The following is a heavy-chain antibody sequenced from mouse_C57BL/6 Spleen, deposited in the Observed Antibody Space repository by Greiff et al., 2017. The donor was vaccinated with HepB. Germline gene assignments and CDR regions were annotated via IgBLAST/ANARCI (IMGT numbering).Heavy chain of an antibody. D-gene: IGHD2-5*01. CDR1: GYTFTDYN. Sequence: VQLQQSGPELVKPGASVKMSCKASGYTFTDYNMHWVKQSHGKSLEWIGYINPNNGGTSYNQKFKGKATLTVNKSSSTAYMELRSLTSEDSAVYCCARLYDSNCYAMDYWGQGTSVTVSS. CDR3: ARLYDSNCYAMDY. J-gene: IGHJ4*01. V-gene: IGHV1-22*01. CDR2: INPNNGGT.